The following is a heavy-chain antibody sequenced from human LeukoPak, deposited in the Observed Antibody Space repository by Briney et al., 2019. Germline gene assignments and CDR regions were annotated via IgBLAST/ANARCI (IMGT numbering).Heavy chain of an antibody. D-gene: IGHD6-13*01. J-gene: IGHJ4*02. CDR2: ISHRGTT. CDR1: GGSISSSGYF. CDR3: ARGAESSSWSLDY. Sequence: SETLSLTCTVSGGSISSSGYFWAWIRQSPGKGLEWIGEISHRGTTNYNPSLKSRVTMSVDTSKNQFSLKLSSVTAADTAVYYCARGAESSSWSLDYWGQGTLVTVSS. V-gene: IGHV4-39*07.